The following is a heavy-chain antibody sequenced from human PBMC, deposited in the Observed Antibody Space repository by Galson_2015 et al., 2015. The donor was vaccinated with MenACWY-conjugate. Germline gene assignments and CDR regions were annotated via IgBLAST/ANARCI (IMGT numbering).Heavy chain of an antibody. CDR1: GGSISSSNW. D-gene: IGHD3-22*01. CDR2: IYHSGST. CDR3: ARDSGSYDSSGFNYYGMDV. V-gene: IGHV4-4*02. Sequence: ETLSLTCAVSGGSISSSNWWSWVRQPPGKGLEWIGEIYHSGSTNYNPSLKSRVTISVDKSKNQFSLKLSSVTAADTAVYYCARDSGSYDSSGFNYYGMDVWGQGTTVTVSS. J-gene: IGHJ6*02.